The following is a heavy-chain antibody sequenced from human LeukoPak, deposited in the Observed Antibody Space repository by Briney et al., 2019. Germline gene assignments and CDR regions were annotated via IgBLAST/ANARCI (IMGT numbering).Heavy chain of an antibody. V-gene: IGHV1-46*01. J-gene: IGHJ4*02. CDR1: GYTFTIYY. CDR2: INPSGGST. CDR3: ARPQGAYCGGDCYLDY. D-gene: IGHD2-21*02. Sequence: ASVTLSFTSSGYTFTIYYMHWVRQAPGQGLEWMGIINPSGGSTTYAQKFQGRLTMTRDTSTSTVYMELSSLRSEDTAVYYCARPQGAYCGGDCYLDYWGQGTLVTVSS.